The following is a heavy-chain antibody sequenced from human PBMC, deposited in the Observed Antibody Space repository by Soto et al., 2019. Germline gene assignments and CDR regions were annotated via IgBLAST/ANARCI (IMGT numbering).Heavy chain of an antibody. Sequence: QVQLVQSGAEVKKPGASVKVSCKASGYTFSSYGISSVRQAPGQGLEWMGWISGYNGNTNYAQKLQGRVTMTIDTSTSTGYMELRSLRSDDTAVYYCARDRGGDGMDVWGQGTTVTVSS. CDR3: ARDRGGDGMDV. D-gene: IGHD3-16*01. J-gene: IGHJ6*02. V-gene: IGHV1-18*01. CDR1: GYTFSSYG. CDR2: ISGYNGNT.